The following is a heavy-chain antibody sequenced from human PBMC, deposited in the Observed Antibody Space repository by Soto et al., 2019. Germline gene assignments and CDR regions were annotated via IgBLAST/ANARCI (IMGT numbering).Heavy chain of an antibody. Sequence: QVQLVQSGAEVKKPGASVKVSCKASGYTFTSYDINWVRQATGQGLEWMGWMNPNSGNTGYAQKFQGRVTMTRNTPISTAYMELSSLRSEDKAVYYCARGLKYYYGSGSYYKNYYYYYMDVWGKGTTVTVSS. CDR2: MNPNSGNT. J-gene: IGHJ6*03. D-gene: IGHD3-10*01. V-gene: IGHV1-8*01. CDR1: GYTFTSYD. CDR3: ARGLKYYYGSGSYYKNYYYYYMDV.